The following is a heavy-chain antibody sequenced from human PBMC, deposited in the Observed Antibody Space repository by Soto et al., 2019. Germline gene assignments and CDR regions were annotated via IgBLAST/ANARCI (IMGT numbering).Heavy chain of an antibody. J-gene: IGHJ4*02. D-gene: IGHD6-13*01. V-gene: IGHV4-61*01. Sequence: KPSETLSLTCGVSDGSVSTGNFYWSWIRQPPGKGLEWIGHIYYTGTTNYNPSLKSRVTISVDTSNNQFSLKLTSVTAADTAVYYCAREEKQLARYGGDFDYWGQGVLVTSPQ. CDR2: IYYTGTT. CDR1: DGSVSTGNFY. CDR3: AREEKQLARYGGDFDY.